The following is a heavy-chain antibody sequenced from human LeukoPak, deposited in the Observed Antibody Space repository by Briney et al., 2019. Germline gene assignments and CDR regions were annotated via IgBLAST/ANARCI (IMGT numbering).Heavy chain of an antibody. Sequence: ASVKVSCKASGYTFTTRSIHWVRQAPGQGLEWMGWINTGNGDARYSQKFQGRVTITRDTSASAAYLELSSLRSEDTAVYYCARGRFSGSYYVDYWGQGTLVTVSS. CDR3: ARGRFSGSYYVDY. CDR1: GYTFTTRS. D-gene: IGHD1-26*01. V-gene: IGHV1-3*04. CDR2: INTGNGDA. J-gene: IGHJ4*02.